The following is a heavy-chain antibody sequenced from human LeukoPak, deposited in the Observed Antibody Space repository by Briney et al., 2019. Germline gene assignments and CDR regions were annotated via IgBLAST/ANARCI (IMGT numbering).Heavy chain of an antibody. CDR3: ARSRSVSNYKGMDV. Sequence: KSGGPLRLSCPASGFTFSDYSMSWVRQAPGKGLEWVSSISSSCDYIYYADSVKGRFTISRDNARNSLYLQMNSLRAEDTAVYYCARSRSVSNYKGMDVWGQGTTVTVSS. V-gene: IGHV3-21*01. CDR2: ISSSCDYI. CDR1: GFTFSDYS. J-gene: IGHJ6*02. D-gene: IGHD5/OR15-5a*01.